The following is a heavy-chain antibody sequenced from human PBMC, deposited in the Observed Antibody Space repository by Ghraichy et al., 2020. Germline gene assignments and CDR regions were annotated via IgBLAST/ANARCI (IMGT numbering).Heavy chain of an antibody. V-gene: IGHV4-39*01. D-gene: IGHD2-2*01. CDR3: ARLTVNARVVPAAVDY. CDR1: GGSISSSSYY. Sequence: SETLSLTCTVSGGSISSSSYYWGWIRQPPGKGLEWIGSIYYSGSTYYNPSLKSRVTISVDTSKNQFSLKLSSVTAADTAVYYCARLTVNARVVPAAVDYWGQGTLVTVSS. J-gene: IGHJ4*02. CDR2: IYYSGST.